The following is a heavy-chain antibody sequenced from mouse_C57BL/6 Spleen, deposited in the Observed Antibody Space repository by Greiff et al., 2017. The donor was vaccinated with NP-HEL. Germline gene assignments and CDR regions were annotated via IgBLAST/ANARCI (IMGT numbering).Heavy chain of an antibody. CDR2: IYPRSGNT. Sequence: QVQLKQSGAELARPGASVKLSCKASGYTFTSYGISWVKQRTGQGLEWIGEIYPRSGNTYYNEKFKGKATLTADTSSSTAYMELRSLTSEDSAVYFCARSGEIGHITTVALDYWGQGTTLTVSS. V-gene: IGHV1-81*01. CDR3: ARSGEIGHITTVALDY. D-gene: IGHD1-1*01. CDR1: GYTFTSYG. J-gene: IGHJ2*01.